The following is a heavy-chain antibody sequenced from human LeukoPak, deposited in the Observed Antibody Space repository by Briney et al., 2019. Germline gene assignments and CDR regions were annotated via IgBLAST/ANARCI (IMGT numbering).Heavy chain of an antibody. CDR1: GFTFSSYG. CDR3: AKDANPYGDYVYSDY. V-gene: IGHV3-30*02. Sequence: GGSLRLSCAASGFTFSSYGMHWVRQAPGKGLEWVAFIRYDGSNKYYADSVKGRFTISRDNSKNTLYLQMNSLRAEDTAVYYCAKDANPYGDYVYSDYWGQGTLVTVSS. CDR2: IRYDGSNK. D-gene: IGHD4-17*01. J-gene: IGHJ4*02.